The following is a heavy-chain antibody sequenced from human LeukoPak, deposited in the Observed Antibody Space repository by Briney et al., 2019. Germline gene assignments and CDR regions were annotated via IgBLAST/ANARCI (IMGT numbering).Heavy chain of an antibody. V-gene: IGHV3-73*01. CDR3: AYHYDILYPPSGQYYYYYMDV. CDR2: IRNKANSYAT. D-gene: IGHD3-9*01. CDR1: GFTLSGSA. Sequence: PGGSLRLSCAASGFTLSGSAVHGVRQTPGEGLEWVGRIRNKANSYATAYAASVKSRFTIPRDDSKNTAYLQMNSLKTEDTAVYYCAYHYDILYPPSGQYYYYYMDVWGKGTTVTVSS. J-gene: IGHJ6*03.